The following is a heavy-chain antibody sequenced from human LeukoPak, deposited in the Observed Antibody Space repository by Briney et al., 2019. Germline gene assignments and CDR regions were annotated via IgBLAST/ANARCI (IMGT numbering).Heavy chain of an antibody. D-gene: IGHD1-1*01. V-gene: IGHV4-4*07. CDR3: ARDAELERDYDAFDI. CDR1: GGSISSSY. Sequence: PSETLSLTCTVSGGSISSSYWSWIRQPAGKGLEWIGRIYTSGSSNYNPSLKSRVTTSVDTSKNQFSLKLRSVSAADTAVYYCARDAELERDYDAFDIWGQGTMVTVSS. J-gene: IGHJ3*02. CDR2: IYTSGSS.